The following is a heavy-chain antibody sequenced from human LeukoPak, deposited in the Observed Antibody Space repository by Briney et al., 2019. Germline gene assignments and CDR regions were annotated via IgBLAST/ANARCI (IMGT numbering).Heavy chain of an antibody. CDR3: ASFGGSGSPFDY. V-gene: IGHV3-7*01. D-gene: IGHD3-10*01. J-gene: IGHJ4*02. CDR2: IKQDGSEK. CDR1: GFTFSSYW. Sequence: GGSLRLSCAASGFTFSSYWMSWVRQAPGKGLEWVANIKQDGSEKYYVDSEKGRFTISRDNAKNSLYLQMNSLRAEDTAVYYCASFGGSGSPFDYWGQGTLVTVSS.